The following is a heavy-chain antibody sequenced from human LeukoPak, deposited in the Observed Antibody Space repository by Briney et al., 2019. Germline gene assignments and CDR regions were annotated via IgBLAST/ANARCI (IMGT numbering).Heavy chain of an antibody. V-gene: IGHV4-30-4*08. J-gene: IGHJ5*02. CDR1: GGSVSGNGYY. CDR3: ARGLWS. CDR2: IFYSGST. D-gene: IGHD4/OR15-4a*01. Sequence: SETLSLTCTVSGGSVSGNGYYWSWIRQPPGKGLESIGYIFYSGSTYYNPSLKSRITISVDTSKNQFSLKLSSVTAADTAVYYCARGLWSWGQGTLVTVSS.